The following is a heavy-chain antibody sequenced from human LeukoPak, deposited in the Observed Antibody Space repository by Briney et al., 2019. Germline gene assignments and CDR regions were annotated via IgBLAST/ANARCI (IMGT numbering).Heavy chain of an antibody. CDR1: GGSVSSRSYC. CDR2: IYYSGST. V-gene: IGHV4-39*01. D-gene: IGHD1-26*01. Sequence: SETLSLTCTVSGGSVSSRSYCWGWIRQPPGKGLEWIGSIYYSGSTYYNPSLKSRVTISVDTSKNQFSLKLSSVTAADTAVYYCARLTSRELPPDYWGQGTLVTVSS. CDR3: ARLTSRELPPDY. J-gene: IGHJ4*02.